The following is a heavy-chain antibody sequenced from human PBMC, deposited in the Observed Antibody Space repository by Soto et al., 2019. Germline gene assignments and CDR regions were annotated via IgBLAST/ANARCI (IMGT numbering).Heavy chain of an antibody. Sequence: QVQLQESGPGLVKPSGTLSLTCGVSSGSITSSNYWSWVRQPPGKGLEWIGEIYHSGRTHYNPSLKSRVTISVDKSMNQFSLRLTAVTAADTAVYYCARDRSSGGAYSRRWIDPWVQGLLVTVSS. CDR1: SGSITSSNY. CDR2: IYHSGRT. J-gene: IGHJ5*02. CDR3: ARDRSSGGAYSRRWIDP. V-gene: IGHV4-4*02. D-gene: IGHD5-12*01.